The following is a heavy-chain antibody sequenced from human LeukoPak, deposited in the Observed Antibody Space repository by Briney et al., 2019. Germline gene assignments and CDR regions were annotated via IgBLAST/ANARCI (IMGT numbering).Heavy chain of an antibody. V-gene: IGHV4-4*07. CDR3: ARDRRAVAGTYYFDY. D-gene: IGHD6-19*01. Sequence: SETLSLTCTVSGGSIGSYYWSWIRQPAGKGLEWIGRIYTSGSTNYNPSLKSRVTMSVDTSKNQFSLKLSSVTAADTAVYYCARDRRAVAGTYYFDYWGQGTLVTVSS. CDR2: IYTSGST. J-gene: IGHJ4*02. CDR1: GGSIGSYY.